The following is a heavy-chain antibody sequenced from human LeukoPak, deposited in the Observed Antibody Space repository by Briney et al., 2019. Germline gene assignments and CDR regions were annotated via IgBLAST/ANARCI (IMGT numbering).Heavy chain of an antibody. CDR1: GFSFNSDW. CDR3: TRRLDD. CDR2: IKHDESEK. V-gene: IGHV3-7*01. Sequence: GGSLRLSCAASGFSFNSDWMDWVRQAPGEGLEWVANIKHDESEKNYLDSVKGRFTISRDNAQNSLYLQMNGLRVEDTAVYYCTRRLDDWGQGTLVTVSS. D-gene: IGHD3-16*01. J-gene: IGHJ4*02.